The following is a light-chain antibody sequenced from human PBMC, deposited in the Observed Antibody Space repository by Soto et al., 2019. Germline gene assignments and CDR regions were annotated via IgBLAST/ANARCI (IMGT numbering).Light chain of an antibody. CDR2: DAS. CDR3: QQRSNWPGIT. V-gene: IGKV3-11*01. J-gene: IGKJ5*01. CDR1: QSVSSY. Sequence: PWERATLSCRASQSVSSYLAWYQQKPGQAPRLLIYDASNRATGIPARFSGSGSGTDFTLTISSLEPEDFAVYYCQQRSNWPGITFGQGTRLEIK.